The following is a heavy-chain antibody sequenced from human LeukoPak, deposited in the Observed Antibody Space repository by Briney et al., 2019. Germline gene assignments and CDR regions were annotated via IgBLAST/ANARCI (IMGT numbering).Heavy chain of an antibody. CDR1: GFTFSSYS. D-gene: IGHD3-16*01. Sequence: AGGSLRLSCAASGFTFSSYSMNWVRQAPGKGLEWVSSISSSSSYIYYADSVKGRFTISRDNAKNSLYLQMNSVRAEETAVYYCARGAKGGAYAFDIWGQGTMVTVSS. CDR2: ISSSSSYI. V-gene: IGHV3-21*01. CDR3: ARGAKGGAYAFDI. J-gene: IGHJ3*02.